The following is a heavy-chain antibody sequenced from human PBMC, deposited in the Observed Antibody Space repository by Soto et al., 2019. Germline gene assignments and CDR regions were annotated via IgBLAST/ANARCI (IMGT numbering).Heavy chain of an antibody. J-gene: IGHJ5*02. CDR1: GGSIISSSYY. CDR3: ARSRINWFDP. Sequence: SETLSLTCTVSGGSIISSSYYWGWIRQPPGKGLEWIGSIYYSGSTYYNPSLKSRVTISVDTSKNQFSLKLSSVTAADTAVYYCARSRINWFDPWGQGTLVTVSS. V-gene: IGHV4-39*01. CDR2: IYYSGST.